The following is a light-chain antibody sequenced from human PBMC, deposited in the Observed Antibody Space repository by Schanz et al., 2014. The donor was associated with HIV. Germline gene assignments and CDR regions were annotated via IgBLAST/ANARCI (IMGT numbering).Light chain of an antibody. V-gene: IGLV1-51*01. CDR3: GTWDSSLSGVV. Sequence: QSVLTQSPSVSAAPGQRVTISCSGSAFNVGQNYVSWHQQFPGTAPKLLIYGAHDRLSEIPDRFSGSKTGTSATLGITGLQTGDEADYYCGTWDSSLSGVVFGGGTKLTVL. CDR1: AFNVGQNY. CDR2: GAH. J-gene: IGLJ2*01.